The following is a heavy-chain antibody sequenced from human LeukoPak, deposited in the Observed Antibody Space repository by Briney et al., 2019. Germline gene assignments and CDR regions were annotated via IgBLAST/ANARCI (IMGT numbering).Heavy chain of an antibody. CDR3: AKGRGWGLLFHDY. CDR1: GFTFSNYG. J-gene: IGHJ4*02. CDR2: IRNSGSNI. D-gene: IGHD1-26*01. Sequence: GGSLRLSCAASGFTFSNYGINWVRQAPGKGLEWVAFIRNSGSNIYYADSVKGRFTISRDNSKNTLYLQMNSPRAEDTAMYYCAKGRGWGLLFHDYWGQGTLVTVSS. V-gene: IGHV3-30*02.